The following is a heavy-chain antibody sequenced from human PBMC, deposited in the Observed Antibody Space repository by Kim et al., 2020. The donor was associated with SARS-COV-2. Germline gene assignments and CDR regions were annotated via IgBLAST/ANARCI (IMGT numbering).Heavy chain of an antibody. CDR1: GYTFTSYA. CDR3: ARDRSYCSSTSCFVGHDY. CDR2: INAGNGNT. V-gene: IGHV1-3*01. Sequence: ASVKVSCKASGYTFTSYAMHWVRQAPGQRLELMGWINAGNGNTKYSQKFQGRVTITRDTSASTAYMELSSLRSEDTAVYYCARDRSYCSSTSCFVGHDYWGQGTLVTVSS. J-gene: IGHJ4*02. D-gene: IGHD2-2*01.